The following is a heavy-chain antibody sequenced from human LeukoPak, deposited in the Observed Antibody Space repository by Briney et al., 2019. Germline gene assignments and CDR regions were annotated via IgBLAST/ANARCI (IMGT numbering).Heavy chain of an antibody. Sequence: GGSLRLSCAAAGFHFSDRDMSWIRQAPGKGMEWVAYISPNADNIHYADSVKGRFTISRDNAKNSLFLQVTSLRAEDTAVYYCVTESGWLFDFWGQGTLVTVSS. D-gene: IGHD6-19*01. J-gene: IGHJ4*02. CDR1: GFHFSDRD. CDR2: ISPNADNI. CDR3: VTESGWLFDF. V-gene: IGHV3-11*04.